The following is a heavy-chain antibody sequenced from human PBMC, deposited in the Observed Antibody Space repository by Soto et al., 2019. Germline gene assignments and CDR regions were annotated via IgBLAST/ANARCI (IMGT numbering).Heavy chain of an antibody. J-gene: IGHJ4*02. CDR3: ARDPYYDSSGYTNYFDY. CDR1: GFTFSDYY. Sequence: QVQLVESGGGLVKPGGSLRLSCAASGFTFSDYYMSWIRQAPGKGLEWVSYISSSSSYTNYADSVKGRFTISRDNAKNXXYLQMNSLRAEDTAVYYCARDPYYDSSGYTNYFDYWGQGTLVTVSS. V-gene: IGHV3-11*05. CDR2: ISSSSSYT. D-gene: IGHD3-22*01.